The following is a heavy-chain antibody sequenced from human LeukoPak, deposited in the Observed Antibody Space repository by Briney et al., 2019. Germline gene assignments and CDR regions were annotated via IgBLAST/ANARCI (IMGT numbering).Heavy chain of an antibody. J-gene: IGHJ4*02. CDR1: GFTFSTYW. CDR2: INIVNNAI. D-gene: IGHD1-26*01. V-gene: IGHV3-48*04. CDR3: ARDSGEGGTFDY. Sequence: GGSLRLSCAASGFTFSTYWMSWVRQAPGKGLEWVSHINIVNNAIYYSDSVRGRFTISRDNAKNSLYLQMNSLRAEDTAVYYCARDSGEGGTFDYWGQGTLVSASS.